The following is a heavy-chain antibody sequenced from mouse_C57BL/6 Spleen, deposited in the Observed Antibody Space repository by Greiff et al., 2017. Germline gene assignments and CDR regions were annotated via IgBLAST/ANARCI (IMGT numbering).Heavy chain of an antibody. D-gene: IGHD2-4*01. J-gene: IGHJ3*01. CDR2: IDPEDGDT. CDR1: GFNIKDYY. CDR3: TTPYDYDGWFAY. V-gene: IGHV14-1*01. Sequence: VQLQQSGAELVRPGASVKLSCTASGFNIKDYYMHWVKQRPEQGLEWIGRIDPEDGDTEYAPKFQGKDTMTADTSSNTAYLQLSSLTSEDTAVYYCTTPYDYDGWFAYWGQGTLVTVSA.